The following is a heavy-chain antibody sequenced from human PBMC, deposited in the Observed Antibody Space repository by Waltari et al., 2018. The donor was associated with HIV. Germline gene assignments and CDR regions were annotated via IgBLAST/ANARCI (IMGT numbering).Heavy chain of an antibody. CDR3: ALYGFGPRYYGMDV. J-gene: IGHJ6*02. CDR2: ITSKGDNYAT. CDR1: GFTFRDPH. V-gene: IGHV3-73*01. D-gene: IGHD2-8*01. Sequence: EVQLVASGGGLVQPGGSLKVSCAASGFTFRDPHIHWVRQASGRGLEWVGRITSKGDNYATAYAASVKGRFTISRDDSKNTADLQMNSLRTEDTAIYYCALYGFGPRYYGMDVWGQGTTVTVSS.